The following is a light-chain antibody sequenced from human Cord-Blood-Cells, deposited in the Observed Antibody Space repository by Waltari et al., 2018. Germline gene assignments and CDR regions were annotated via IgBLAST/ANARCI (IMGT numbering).Light chain of an antibody. J-gene: IGLJ2*01. CDR2: EGS. V-gene: IGLV2-23*01. CDR1: GSDVGVYTF. CDR3: CSYAGSSTLV. Sequence: QSALTQSPPVPGSPGQPSPIPCPETGSDVGVYTFFSWYQQHPGKAPKLMIYEGSKRPSGVSNRFSGSKSGNTASLTISGLQAEDEADYYCCSYAGSSTLVFGGGTKLTVL.